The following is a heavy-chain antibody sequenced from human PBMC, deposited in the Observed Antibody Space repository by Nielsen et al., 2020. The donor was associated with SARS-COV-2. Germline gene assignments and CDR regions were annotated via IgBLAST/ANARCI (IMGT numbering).Heavy chain of an antibody. Sequence: GESLKISCSASGFTFTTSGMHWVRQAPGKGLEWLAMIWHDGSKKYYADSVEGRFTISRDNSNRSAYLQMDSLRTDDTALYFCARDRYETTNRYHPPDNWGQGTLVTVSS. J-gene: IGHJ4*02. CDR3: ARDRYETTNRYHPPDN. D-gene: IGHD1-14*01. V-gene: IGHV3-30*02. CDR2: IWHDGSKK. CDR1: GFTFTTSG.